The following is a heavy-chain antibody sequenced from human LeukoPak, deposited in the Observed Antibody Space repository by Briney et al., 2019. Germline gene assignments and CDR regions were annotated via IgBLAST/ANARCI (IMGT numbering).Heavy chain of an antibody. CDR1: GYSFTNYW. CDR3: VRHQRWGYHFDY. Sequence: GESLKISCQVSGYSFTNYWIGWVRQKPGKGLEWMGIIFPGDSDTKYSPAFQGQVSLSADQSNTSAYLQWDSLKASDSAMYYCVRHQRWGYHFDYWGQGTLVTLSA. V-gene: IGHV5-51*01. D-gene: IGHD3-16*01. J-gene: IGHJ4*02. CDR2: IFPGDSDT.